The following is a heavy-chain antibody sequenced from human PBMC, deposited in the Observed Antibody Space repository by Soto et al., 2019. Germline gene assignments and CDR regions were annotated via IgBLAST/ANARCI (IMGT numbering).Heavy chain of an antibody. Sequence: QVQLVQSGAEVKKPGASVKVSCKASGYTFTSYGISWVRQAPGQGLEWMGWISAYNGNTNYAQKLQGRVTMTTDPSTSTAYMELRSLRSDDTAVYYCAREKPLARGYSYGSFDYWGQGTLVTVSS. CDR2: ISAYNGNT. CDR1: GYTFTSYG. CDR3: AREKPLARGYSYGSFDY. J-gene: IGHJ4*02. D-gene: IGHD5-18*01. V-gene: IGHV1-18*01.